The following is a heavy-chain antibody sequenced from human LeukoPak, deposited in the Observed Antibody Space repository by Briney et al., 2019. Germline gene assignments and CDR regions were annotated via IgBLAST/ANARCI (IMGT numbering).Heavy chain of an antibody. V-gene: IGHV3-30*18. CDR2: ISYDGSNK. CDR1: GFTFSSYG. Sequence: GSLRLSCAATGFTFSSYGMHWVRQAPGKGLEWVAVISYDGSNKYYADSVKGRFTISRDNSKNTLYLQMNSLRAEDTAVYYCAKARSAVAGDFDYWGQGTLVTVSS. D-gene: IGHD6-19*01. CDR3: AKARSAVAGDFDY. J-gene: IGHJ4*02.